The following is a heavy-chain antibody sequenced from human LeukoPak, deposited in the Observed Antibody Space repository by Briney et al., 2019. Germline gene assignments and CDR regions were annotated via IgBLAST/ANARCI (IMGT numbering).Heavy chain of an antibody. CDR3: ARGGN. V-gene: IGHV4-39*07. CDR2: IHYSGST. J-gene: IGHJ4*02. Sequence: SETLSLTCTVSGGSISSTSYYWGWIRQPPGKGLEWIGSIHYSGSTNYNPSLKSRVTISVDTSKNQFSLKLSSVTAADTAVYYCARGGNWGQGTLVTVSS. D-gene: IGHD1-1*01. CDR1: GGSISSTSYY.